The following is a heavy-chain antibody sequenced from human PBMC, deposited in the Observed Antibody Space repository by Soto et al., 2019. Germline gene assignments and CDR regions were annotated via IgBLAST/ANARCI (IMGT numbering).Heavy chain of an antibody. D-gene: IGHD4-17*01. CDR1: GGSISSYY. CDR3: GTLPWADYGGILDP. Sequence: PSETLSLTCTVSGGSISSYYWSWIRQPPGKGLEWIGYIYYSGSTNYNPSLKSRGTIAVDTSKNQCSLKLTAVTAADAALYYGGTLPWADYGGILDPWGQGTLVAVSS. V-gene: IGHV4-59*01. CDR2: IYYSGST. J-gene: IGHJ5*02.